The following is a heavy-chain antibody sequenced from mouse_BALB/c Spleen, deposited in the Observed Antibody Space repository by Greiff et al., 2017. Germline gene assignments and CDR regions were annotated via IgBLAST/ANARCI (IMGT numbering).Heavy chain of an antibody. CDR2: ISSSGST. V-gene: IGHV5-6-5*01. D-gene: IGHD1-1*01. J-gene: IGHJ2*01. Sequence: EVKLVESGGGLVKPGGSLKLSCAASGFTFSSYAMSWVRQTPEKRLEWVASISSSGSTYYPDSVKGRFTISRGNARNSLNLQMSSLRSEDTAMYYCARTGYGSSYYIDYWGQGTTLTVSS. CDR3: ARTGYGSSYYIDY. CDR1: GFTFSSYA.